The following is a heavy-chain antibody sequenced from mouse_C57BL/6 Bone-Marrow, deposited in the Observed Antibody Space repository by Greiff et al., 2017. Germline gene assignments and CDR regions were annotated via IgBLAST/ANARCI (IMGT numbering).Heavy chain of an antibody. V-gene: IGHV5-16*01. J-gene: IGHJ1*03. Sequence: EVQVVESEGGLVQPGSSMKLSCTASGFTFSDYYMAWVRQVPEKGLEWVANINYDGSSTYYLDSLKSRFIISRDNAKNILYLQMSSLKSEDTATYYCARDRSIYYYGSIWYFDVWGTGTTVTVSS. D-gene: IGHD1-1*01. CDR1: GFTFSDYY. CDR3: ARDRSIYYYGSIWYFDV. CDR2: INYDGSST.